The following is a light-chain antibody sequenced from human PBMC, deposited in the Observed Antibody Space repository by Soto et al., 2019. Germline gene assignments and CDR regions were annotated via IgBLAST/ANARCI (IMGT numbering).Light chain of an antibody. CDR1: QSISSIY. Sequence: VLTQSPGTLSLSPGERATLSCRASQSISSIYLAWYQQKPGQTPRLLIYGASTRATGIPDRFSGSGSGTDFTLTISRLEPEDFAVYYCQQYGGSPGTFGQGTKVEIK. CDR3: QQYGGSPGT. V-gene: IGKV3-20*01. CDR2: GAS. J-gene: IGKJ1*01.